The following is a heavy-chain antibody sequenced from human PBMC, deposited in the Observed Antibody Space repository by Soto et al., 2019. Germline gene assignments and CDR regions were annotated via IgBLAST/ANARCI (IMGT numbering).Heavy chain of an antibody. V-gene: IGHV3-23*01. Sequence: GGSLRLSCAASGFTFSSYAMSWVRQAPGKGLEWVSAISGSGGSTYYADSVKGRFTISRDNSKNTLYLQMNSLRAEDTAVYYCASHGGSYHVMGRLFDYWGQGTLVTVSS. CDR2: ISGSGGST. D-gene: IGHD3-16*02. CDR1: GFTFSSYA. CDR3: ASHGGSYHVMGRLFDY. J-gene: IGHJ4*02.